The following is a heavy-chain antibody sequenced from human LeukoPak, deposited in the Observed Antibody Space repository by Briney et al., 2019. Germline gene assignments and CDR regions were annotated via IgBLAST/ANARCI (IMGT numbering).Heavy chain of an antibody. V-gene: IGHV1-46*03. J-gene: IGHJ4*02. CDR3: ARASYGSGSYLRRGFDY. D-gene: IGHD3-10*01. CDR2: INPSGGST. Sequence: ASVKVSCKASGYTFTSYYMHWVRQAPGQGLEWMGIINPSGGSTSYAQKFQGRVTMTRDTSTSTVYMELSSLRSEDTAVYYCARASYGSGSYLRRGFDYWGQGTLVTVSS. CDR1: GYTFTSYY.